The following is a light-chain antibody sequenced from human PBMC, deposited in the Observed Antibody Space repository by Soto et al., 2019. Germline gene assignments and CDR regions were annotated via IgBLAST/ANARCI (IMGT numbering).Light chain of an antibody. J-gene: IGKJ1*01. CDR1: QSVDSNY. CDR3: QQYDTSPRT. Sequence: EIVLTQSPGTLSLSPGEEATLSCRASQSVDSNYLAWYQQKPGQTPRLIIYGASGRADGIPHRFSGSGFGTDFTLTISKVEPEDFAVYYCQQYDTSPRTFGQGTKVEI. V-gene: IGKV3-20*01. CDR2: GAS.